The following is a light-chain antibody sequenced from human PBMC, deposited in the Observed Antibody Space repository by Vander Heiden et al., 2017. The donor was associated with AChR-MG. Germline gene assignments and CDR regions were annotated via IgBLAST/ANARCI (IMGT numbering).Light chain of an antibody. CDR3: CSYTNITTYV. V-gene: IGLV2-14*03. CDR1: SSDVGAYDY. J-gene: IGLJ1*01. CDR2: DVT. Sequence: QSALTQPASVSGSPGQSITLSCTGTSSDVGAYDYVSWYQQHPGQAPELMIYDVTNRPSGVSYRFSGSKSGNTASLTISGLQAEDEADYYCCSYTNITTYVFGSGTKVTVL.